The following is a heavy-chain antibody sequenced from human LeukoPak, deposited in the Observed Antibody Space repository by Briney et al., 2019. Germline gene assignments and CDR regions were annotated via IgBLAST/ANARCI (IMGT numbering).Heavy chain of an antibody. CDR2: ISYDGSNK. J-gene: IGHJ4*02. Sequence: LAGGSLRLSCAASGFTFSDYYMSWIRQAPGKGLEWVAVISYDGSNKYYADSVKGRFTISRDNSKNTLYLQMNSLRAEDTAVYYCAKDWLSSALDYWGQGTLVTVSS. CDR1: GFTFSDYY. CDR3: AKDWLSSALDY. D-gene: IGHD6-19*01. V-gene: IGHV3-30*18.